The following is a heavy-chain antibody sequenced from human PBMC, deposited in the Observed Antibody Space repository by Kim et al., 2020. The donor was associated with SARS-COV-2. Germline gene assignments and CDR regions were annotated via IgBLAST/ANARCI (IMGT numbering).Heavy chain of an antibody. CDR3: AREMTTGTTFDY. CDR1: GFTFSTYA. D-gene: IGHD4-17*01. Sequence: GGSLRLSCAASGFTFSTYAIYWVRQAPGKGLEWVAIISFDGTNKYYADSVKGRFTISRDNSKSTLYLQMNSLKTEDTAVYYCAREMTTGTTFDYWGQGALVTVSS. CDR2: ISFDGTNK. J-gene: IGHJ4*02. V-gene: IGHV3-30-3*01.